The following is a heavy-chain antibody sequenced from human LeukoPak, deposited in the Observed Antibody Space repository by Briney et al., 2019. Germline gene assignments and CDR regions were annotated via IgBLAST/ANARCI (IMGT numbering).Heavy chain of an antibody. CDR3: ARAATPHNWFDP. V-gene: IGHV4-59*12. Sequence: SETLSLTCTVSGGSISSYYWSWIRQPPGKGLEWIGYIYYSGSTNYNPSLKSRVTISVDTSKNQFSLQLNSVTPEDTAVYYCARAATPHNWFDPWGQGTLVTVSS. J-gene: IGHJ5*02. D-gene: IGHD2-15*01. CDR1: GGSISSYY. CDR2: IYYSGST.